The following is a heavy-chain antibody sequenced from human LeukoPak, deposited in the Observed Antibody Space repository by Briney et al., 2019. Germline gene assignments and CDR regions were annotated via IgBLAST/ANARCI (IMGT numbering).Heavy chain of an antibody. V-gene: IGHV4-30-4*07. CDR3: ARADFLHNYFDY. CDR1: GDSISSGDYY. CDR2: IYYSGST. Sequence: SETLSLTCTVSGDSISSGDYYWSWIRQPAGKGLEWIGYIYYSGSTYYNPSLKSRVTISVDTSKNQFSLKLSSVTAADTAVYYCARADFLHNYFDYWGQGTLVTVSS. J-gene: IGHJ4*02. D-gene: IGHD2/OR15-2a*01.